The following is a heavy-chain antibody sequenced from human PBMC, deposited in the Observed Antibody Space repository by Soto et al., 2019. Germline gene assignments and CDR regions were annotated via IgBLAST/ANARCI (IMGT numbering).Heavy chain of an antibody. CDR1: GFTFSSYE. CDR3: ARAYDSSGYSDY. D-gene: IGHD3-22*01. Sequence: EVQLVESGGGLVQPGGSLRLSCAASGFTFSSYEMNWVRQAPGKGLEWVSYISSSGSTIYYADSVKGRFTISRDNANNSLYLQMNSLRAEDTAVYYCARAYDSSGYSDYWGQGTLVTVSS. V-gene: IGHV3-48*03. J-gene: IGHJ4*02. CDR2: ISSSGSTI.